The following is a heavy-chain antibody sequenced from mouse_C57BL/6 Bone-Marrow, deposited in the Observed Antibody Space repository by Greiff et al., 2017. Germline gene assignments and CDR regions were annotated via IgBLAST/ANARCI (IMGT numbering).Heavy chain of an antibody. V-gene: IGHV5-17*01. CDR1: GFTFSDYG. D-gene: IGHD6-2*01. Sequence: DVKLVESGGGLVKPGGSLKLSCAASGFTFSDYGMHWVRQAPEKGLEWVAYISSGSSTIYYADTVKGRFTLSRDNAKNTLFLQMTSLRSEDTAMYYCARSLAWFAYWGQGTLVTVSA. CDR3: ARSLAWFAY. CDR2: ISSGSSTI. J-gene: IGHJ3*01.